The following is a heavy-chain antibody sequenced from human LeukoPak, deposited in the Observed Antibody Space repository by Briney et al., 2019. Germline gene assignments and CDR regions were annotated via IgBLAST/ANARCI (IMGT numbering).Heavy chain of an antibody. CDR1: GFTFSGYN. V-gene: IGHV3-48*04. CDR3: AREYDILTGYYPNNGIDY. CDR2: ISSSSSTI. D-gene: IGHD3-9*01. Sequence: PGGSLRLSCAASGFTFSGYNMNWVRQAPGKGLEWVSYISSSSSTIYYTDSVKGRFTISRDNAKSSLYLQMSSLRAEDTAVYYCAREYDILTGYYPNNGIDYWGQGTLVTVSS. J-gene: IGHJ4*02.